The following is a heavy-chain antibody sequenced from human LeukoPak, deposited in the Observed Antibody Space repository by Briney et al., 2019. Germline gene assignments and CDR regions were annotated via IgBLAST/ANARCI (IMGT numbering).Heavy chain of an antibody. D-gene: IGHD6-19*01. CDR1: GSTFSSYA. Sequence: PGGSLRLSCAASGSTFSSYAMTWVRQAPGKGLEWVSVISGSGGSTYYADSVKGRFTISRDNSKNTLYLQMNSLRAEDTAVYYCAKDRDPGYSSGWYGSPNDYWGQGTLVTVSS. V-gene: IGHV3-23*01. CDR2: ISGSGGST. J-gene: IGHJ4*02. CDR3: AKDRDPGYSSGWYGSPNDY.